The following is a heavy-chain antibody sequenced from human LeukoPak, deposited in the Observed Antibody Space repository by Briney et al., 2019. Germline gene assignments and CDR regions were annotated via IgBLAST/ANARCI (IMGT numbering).Heavy chain of an antibody. J-gene: IGHJ6*02. CDR1: GFTFYDYG. CDR3: ARDLRFDGYPYGMDV. CDR2: INWSGDST. D-gene: IGHD5-24*01. Sequence: PGGSLRLSCEASGFTFYDYGMSWVRQAPGKGLEWVSGINWSGDSTGYADSVKGRFTISRDNAKESLYLQMNSLRAEDTALYYCARDLRFDGYPYGMDVWGQGTTVTVSS. V-gene: IGHV3-20*04.